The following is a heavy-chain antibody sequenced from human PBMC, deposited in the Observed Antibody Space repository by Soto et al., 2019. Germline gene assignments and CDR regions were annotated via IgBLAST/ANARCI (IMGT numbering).Heavy chain of an antibody. Sequence: GGSLRLSCAASGFTFSSYWMHWVRQAPGKGLVWVSRIKDGVDDTSYAESVKGRFTISRDNAKNTLHLQMSSLRSEDTAVYYCVRFSGLDVWGQGTTVTVSS. CDR1: GFTFSSYW. CDR3: VRFSGLDV. V-gene: IGHV3-74*01. J-gene: IGHJ6*02. CDR2: IKDGVDDT.